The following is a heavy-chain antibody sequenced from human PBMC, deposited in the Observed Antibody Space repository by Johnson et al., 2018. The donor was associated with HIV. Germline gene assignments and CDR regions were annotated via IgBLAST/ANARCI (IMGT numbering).Heavy chain of an antibody. J-gene: IGHJ3*02. CDR1: GFIFSSYG. Sequence: QVQLVESGGGVVQPGGSLRLSCAASGFIFSSYGMHWVRQAPGKGLEWVAFIRYDGSNKYYVDSVNGRFTISRDNAKNSVYLQMNSLRAEDTAVYYCARGTLAAFDIWGQGTMVTVSS. D-gene: IGHD2-2*01. CDR3: ARGTLAAFDI. CDR2: IRYDGSNK. V-gene: IGHV3-30*02.